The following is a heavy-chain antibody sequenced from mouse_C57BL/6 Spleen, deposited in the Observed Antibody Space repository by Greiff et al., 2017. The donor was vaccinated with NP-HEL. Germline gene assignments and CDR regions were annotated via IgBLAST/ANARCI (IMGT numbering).Heavy chain of an antibody. J-gene: IGHJ2*01. CDR3: AKTAQATWYFDY. D-gene: IGHD3-2*02. Sequence: QVQLQQPGAELVMPGASVKLSCKASGYTFTSYWMHWVKQRPGQGLEWIGEIDPSDSYTNYNQKFKGKSTLTVDKSSSTAYMQLSSLTSEDSAVYYCAKTAQATWYFDYWGQGTTLTVSS. CDR1: GYTFTSYW. CDR2: IDPSDSYT. V-gene: IGHV1-69*01.